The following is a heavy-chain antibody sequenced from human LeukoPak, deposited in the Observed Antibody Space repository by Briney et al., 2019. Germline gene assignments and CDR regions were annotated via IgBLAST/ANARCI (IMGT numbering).Heavy chain of an antibody. J-gene: IGHJ4*02. V-gene: IGHV4-34*01. CDR2: INHSGST. Sequence: SETLSLTCAVYGGSFSGYYWSWIRQPPGKGLEWIGEINHSGSTNYNPSLKSRVTISVDTSKNQFSLKLSSVTAADTAVYYCARAGVRGVPDYWGQGTLVTVSS. CDR3: ARAGVRGVPDY. D-gene: IGHD3-10*01. CDR1: GGSFSGYY.